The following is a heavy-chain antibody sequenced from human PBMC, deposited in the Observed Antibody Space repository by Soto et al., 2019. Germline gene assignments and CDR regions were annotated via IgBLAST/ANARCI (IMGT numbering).Heavy chain of an antibody. CDR2: ISSSSSYI. CDR1: GFTFSSYS. D-gene: IGHD3-3*01. V-gene: IGHV3-21*01. J-gene: IGHJ4*02. Sequence: GGSLRLSCAASGFTFSSYSMNWVRQAPGKGLEWVSSISSSSSYIHYADSVKGRFTISRDNAKNSLYLQMNSLRAEDTAVYYCARDPRHYDFWSGYYTPNYFDYWGQGTLVTVSS. CDR3: ARDPRHYDFWSGYYTPNYFDY.